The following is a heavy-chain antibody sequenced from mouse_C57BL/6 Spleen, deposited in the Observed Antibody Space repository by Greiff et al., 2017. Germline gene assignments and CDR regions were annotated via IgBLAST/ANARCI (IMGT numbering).Heavy chain of an antibody. CDR2: IDPSDSYT. CDR1: GYTFTSYW. D-gene: IGHD2-1*01. Sequence: QVQLQQPGAELVMPGASVKLSCKASGYTFTSYWMHWVKQRPGQGLEWIGEIDPSDSYTNYNQKFKGKSTLTVDKSSSTAYMQLSSLTSEDSAVYYCARTGGNYGAMDYWGQGTSVTVFS. CDR3: ARTGGNYGAMDY. V-gene: IGHV1-69*01. J-gene: IGHJ4*01.